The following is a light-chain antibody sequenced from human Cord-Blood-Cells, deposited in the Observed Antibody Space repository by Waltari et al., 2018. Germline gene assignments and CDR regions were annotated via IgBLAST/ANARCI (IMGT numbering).Light chain of an antibody. V-gene: IGLV2-8*01. CDR1: STAVGGYTY. Sequence: SAMTKPTSPSASPGQYVTIYRPGTSTAVGGYTYVSLYQQHPGKPPKLMIYEVSTRRSGVHDRFSGSKSGNTASLTVSGLQAEDEADYYCISYAGSNNLVFGGGTKLTVL. J-gene: IGLJ2*01. CDR2: EVS. CDR3: ISYAGSNNLV.